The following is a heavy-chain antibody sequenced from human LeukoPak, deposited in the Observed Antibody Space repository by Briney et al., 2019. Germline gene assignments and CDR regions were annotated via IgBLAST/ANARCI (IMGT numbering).Heavy chain of an antibody. J-gene: IGHJ4*02. Sequence: SETLSLTCTVSGASISSADYYWSWIRQPPGKDLEWIGHISSSVGTYYNPSLKSRVTLSLDTSKNQFSLKLTSVTAADTAVYYCARQLRGFDFWGQGTLVTVSS. V-gene: IGHV4-30-4*01. CDR3: ARQLRGFDF. CDR1: GASISSADYY. D-gene: IGHD2-2*01. CDR2: ISSSVGT.